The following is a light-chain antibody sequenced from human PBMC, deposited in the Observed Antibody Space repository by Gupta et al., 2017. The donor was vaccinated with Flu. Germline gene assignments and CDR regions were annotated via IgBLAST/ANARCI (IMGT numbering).Light chain of an antibody. Sequence: EIVMTQSPAILSVSPGERATLSCRASQSVSSNFAWYQKKPGQAPRLLIYGVSTRATGIPARFSGSGSGTEFTLTSSSRQSEDSAVYGWQQDNDWWTFGQGTKVEIK. CDR1: QSVSSN. CDR2: GVS. CDR3: QQDNDWWT. J-gene: IGKJ1*01. V-gene: IGKV3-15*01.